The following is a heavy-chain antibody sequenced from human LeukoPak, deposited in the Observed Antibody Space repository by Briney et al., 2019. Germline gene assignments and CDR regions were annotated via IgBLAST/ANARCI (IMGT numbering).Heavy chain of an antibody. V-gene: IGHV3-33*01. CDR2: IWYDGSNK. D-gene: IGHD3-22*01. CDR3: ARDMDNYYDSSGYPDY. CDR1: GFTFSSYG. J-gene: IGHJ4*02. Sequence: PGGSLRLSCGASGFTFSSYGMHWVRQAPGKGLEWVAVIWYDGSNKYYADSVKGRFTISRDNSKNTLYLQMYSLRAEDTAVYYCARDMDNYYDSSGYPDYWGQGTLVTVSS.